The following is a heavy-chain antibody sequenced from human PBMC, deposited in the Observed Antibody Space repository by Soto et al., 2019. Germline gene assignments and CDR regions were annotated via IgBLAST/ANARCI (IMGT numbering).Heavy chain of an antibody. CDR3: ATELGENPASPFDA. V-gene: IGHV1-69*01. Sequence: QVQLVQSGADVKRPGSSVKVSCPASGVTFTSETLGWVRQAPGQGLEWVGGIIPPFGTASYAQKFQGRVTITADESTSTAYMELSSLRSDDTAVDFCATELGENPASPFDAWGQGTLVTVSS. J-gene: IGHJ4*02. CDR2: IIPPFGTA. D-gene: IGHD3-10*01. CDR1: GVTFTSET.